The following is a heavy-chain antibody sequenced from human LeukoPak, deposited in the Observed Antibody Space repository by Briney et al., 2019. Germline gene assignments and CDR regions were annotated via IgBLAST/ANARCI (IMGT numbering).Heavy chain of an antibody. CDR2: INPNSGGT. V-gene: IGHV1-2*02. CDR3: ARSYDSSGYSSPEDDY. CDR1: GYTFTGYY. Sequence: PGASVKVSCKASGYTFTGYYMHWVRQAPGQGLEWMGWINPNSGGTNYAQKFQGRVTMTRDTSISTAYMELSRLRSDDTAVYYCARSYDSSGYSSPEDDYWGQGTLVTVSS. D-gene: IGHD3-22*01. J-gene: IGHJ4*02.